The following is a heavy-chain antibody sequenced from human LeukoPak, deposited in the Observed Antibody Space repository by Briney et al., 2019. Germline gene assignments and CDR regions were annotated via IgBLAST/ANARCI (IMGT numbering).Heavy chain of an antibody. Sequence: GGSLRLSCAASGFTFSSYSMNWVRQAPGKGLEWVSSISSSSSYIYYADSVKGRFTISRDNAKNSLYLQMNSLRAEDTAVYYCAKDQVGFWSGYAYWGQGTLVTVSS. CDR2: ISSSSSYI. V-gene: IGHV3-21*04. D-gene: IGHD3-3*01. J-gene: IGHJ4*02. CDR1: GFTFSSYS. CDR3: AKDQVGFWSGYAY.